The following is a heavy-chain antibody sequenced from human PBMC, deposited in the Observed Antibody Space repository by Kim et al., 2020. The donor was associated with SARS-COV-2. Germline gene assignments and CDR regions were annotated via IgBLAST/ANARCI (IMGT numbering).Heavy chain of an antibody. J-gene: IGHJ4*02. CDR1: GDKFSGYT. CDR3: ASIRGVGIDS. V-gene: IGHV1-69*08. Sequence: SVKVSCKASGDKFSGYTFNWVRQAPGQGLEWMGGILPLLNTPTYAQKFQGRVTIRANTSTNTDYMELTGLTNADTAVFYCASIRGVGIDSWGQGTLLYVSS. CDR2: ILPLLNTP. D-gene: IGHD1-26*01.